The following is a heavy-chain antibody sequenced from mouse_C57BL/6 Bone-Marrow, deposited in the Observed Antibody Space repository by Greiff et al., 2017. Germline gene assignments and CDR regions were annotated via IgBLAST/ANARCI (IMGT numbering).Heavy chain of an antibody. D-gene: IGHD2-2*01. CDR2: INPSTGGT. CDR3: AREGVTIDY. CDR1: GYSFTGYY. Sequence: VQLQQSGPELVKPGASVKISCKASGYSFTGYYMNWVKQSPEKSLEWIGEINPSTGGTTYNQKFKAKATLTVDKSSSTAYMQLKSLTSEDSAVYYCAREGVTIDYWGQGTTLTVSS. V-gene: IGHV1-42*01. J-gene: IGHJ2*01.